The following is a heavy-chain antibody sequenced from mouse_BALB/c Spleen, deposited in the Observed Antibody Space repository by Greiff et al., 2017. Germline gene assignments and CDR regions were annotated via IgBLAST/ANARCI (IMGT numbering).Heavy chain of an antibody. CDR1: GYTFTSYT. CDR3: ARKESYDGNYVAY. V-gene: IGHV1-4*01. J-gene: IGHJ3*01. D-gene: IGHD2-1*01. CDR2: INPSSGYT. Sequence: QVQLQQSGAELARPGASVKMSCKASGYTFTSYTMHWVKQRPGQGLEWIGYINPSSGYTKYNQKFKDKATLTADKSSSTAYMQLSSLTSEDSAVYYCARKESYDGNYVAYWGQGTLVTVSA.